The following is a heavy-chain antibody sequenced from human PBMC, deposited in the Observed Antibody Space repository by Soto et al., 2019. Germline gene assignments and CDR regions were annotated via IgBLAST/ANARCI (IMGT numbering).Heavy chain of an antibody. D-gene: IGHD3-22*01. CDR3: ASIYDSSGYYYGNNWFDP. V-gene: IGHV4-59*12. Sequence: SETLSLTCSVSGCSISSYYWSWIRQPPGKGLEWIGYIYYSGGTYYNPSPKSRVTISVDTSKNQFSLELSSVTAADTAVYYCASIYDSSGYYYGNNWFDPWGQGTLVTVSS. J-gene: IGHJ5*02. CDR1: GCSISSYY. CDR2: IYYSGGT.